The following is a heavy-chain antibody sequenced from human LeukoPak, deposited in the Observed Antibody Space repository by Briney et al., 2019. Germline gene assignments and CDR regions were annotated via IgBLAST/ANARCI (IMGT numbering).Heavy chain of an antibody. CDR3: ARLGATVTTNAFDI. J-gene: IGHJ3*02. CDR1: GGSFSGYY. D-gene: IGHD4-17*01. CDR2: INHSGST. V-gene: IGHV4-34*01. Sequence: SETLSLTCAVYGGSFSGYYWSWIRQPPGRGLEWIGEINHSGSTNYNPSLKSRVTISVDTSKNQFSLKLSSVTAADTAVYYCARLGATVTTNAFDIWGQGTMVTVSS.